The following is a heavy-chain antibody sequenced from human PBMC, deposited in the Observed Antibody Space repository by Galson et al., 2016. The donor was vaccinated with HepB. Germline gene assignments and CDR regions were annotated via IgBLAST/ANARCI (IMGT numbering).Heavy chain of an antibody. J-gene: IGHJ4*02. Sequence: LRLSCAASGFTFSIYNMNWVRQAPGKGLEWISFISGAGSTVYYADSVKGRFTVSRDTSKNTVFLQMNNLRVEDTAVYYCARDYTFGHRGFDFWGQGVLVTASS. CDR3: ARDYTFGHRGFDF. CDR1: GFTFSIYN. D-gene: IGHD3-10*01. V-gene: IGHV3-48*01. CDR2: ISGAGSTV.